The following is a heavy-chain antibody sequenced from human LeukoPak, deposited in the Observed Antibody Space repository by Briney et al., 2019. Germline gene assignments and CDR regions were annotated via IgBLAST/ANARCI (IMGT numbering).Heavy chain of an antibody. CDR1: GFVFTAAW. D-gene: IGHD3-3*01. CDR2: IKSRGGGETT. J-gene: IGHJ4*02. V-gene: IGHV3-15*01. Sequence: GGSLRLSCAASGFVFTAAWMSWVRQAPGKGPEWVGRIKSRGGGETTDYAAPVKGRFTISRDDSKDTLYLQMDGLKTEDTAVYYCAWQTKFDFWRMDYWGLGTLVTVSS. CDR3: AWQTKFDFWRMDY.